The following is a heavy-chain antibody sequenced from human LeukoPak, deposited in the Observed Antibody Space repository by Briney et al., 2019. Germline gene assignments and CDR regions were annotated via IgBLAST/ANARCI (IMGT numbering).Heavy chain of an antibody. CDR2: INPSGGST. V-gene: IGHV1-46*01. CDR3: ARSSRMTVATLGY. D-gene: IGHD4-23*01. CDR1: GYTFTSNY. J-gene: IGHJ4*02. Sequence: ASVKVSCKAFGYTFTSNYMHWVRQAPGQGLEWMGIINPSGGSTSCAQKFQGRVTMTRDMSTSTVYMELSSLRSEDTAVYYCARSSRMTVATLGYWGQGTLVTVSS.